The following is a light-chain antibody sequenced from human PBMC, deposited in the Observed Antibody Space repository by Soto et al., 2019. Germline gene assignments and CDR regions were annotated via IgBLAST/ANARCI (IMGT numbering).Light chain of an antibody. J-gene: IGKJ1*01. CDR3: QQSSTTSWT. Sequence: DIPMTQSPSSLSASVGDRVTITCRASQSIRPYLNWFQQKPGRAPKLLIYLTSTLQSWVPSRFSGSGSGTDFTPTISSLQPEDCATVYCQQSSTTSWTFGQGTKVDVK. CDR2: LTS. CDR1: QSIRPY. V-gene: IGKV1-39*01.